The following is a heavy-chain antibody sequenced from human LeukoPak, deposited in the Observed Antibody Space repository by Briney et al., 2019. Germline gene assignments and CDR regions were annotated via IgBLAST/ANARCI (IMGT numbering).Heavy chain of an antibody. J-gene: IGHJ5*02. CDR3: ARGQRFLVPDWFDP. CDR1: GFTFDDYG. D-gene: IGHD3-3*01. Sequence: GGSLRLSCAASGFTFDDYGMSWVRQAPGKGREWVSGINWNGGSTGYADSVKGRFTISRDNAKNSLYLQMNSLRAEDTALYYCARGQRFLVPDWFDPWGQGTLVTVSS. CDR2: INWNGGST. V-gene: IGHV3-20*04.